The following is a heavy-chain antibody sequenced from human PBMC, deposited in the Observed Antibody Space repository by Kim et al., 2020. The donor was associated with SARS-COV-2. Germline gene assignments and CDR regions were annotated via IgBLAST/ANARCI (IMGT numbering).Heavy chain of an antibody. V-gene: IGHV3-48*02. CDR3: ARDRYSSGWYYFDS. J-gene: IGHJ4*02. D-gene: IGHD6-13*01. Sequence: ADSVRGRFTISRDNAKNSLYLQMNSLSDEDTAVYYCARDRYSSGWYYFDSWGQGILVTVSS.